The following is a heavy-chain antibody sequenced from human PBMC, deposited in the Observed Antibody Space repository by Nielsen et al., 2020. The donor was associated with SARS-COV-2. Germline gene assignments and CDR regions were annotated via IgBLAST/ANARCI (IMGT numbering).Heavy chain of an antibody. D-gene: IGHD3-16*01. V-gene: IGHV3-74*01. Sequence: GESLKISCAASGFTFSTYWMHWVRQAPGKGLVWVSRINSDGSSTSYADSVKGRFTISRDNAKNILYLQMNSLRAEDTAVYYCVRGLQVPNGLAHRWGQGTLVTVSS. J-gene: IGHJ4*02. CDR1: GFTFSTYW. CDR3: VRGLQVPNGLAHR. CDR2: INSDGSST.